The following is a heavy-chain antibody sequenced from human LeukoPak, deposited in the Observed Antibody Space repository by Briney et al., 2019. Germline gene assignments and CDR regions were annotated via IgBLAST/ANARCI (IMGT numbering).Heavy chain of an antibody. CDR1: GDSISTSNW. CDR2: IYHSGTT. V-gene: IGHV4-4*02. CDR3: ARDSAPGGSSLDY. Sequence: PSGTLSLTCAVSGDSISTSNWWSWLRQSPERGLEWIGEIYHSGTTIYNPSLKSRVTISVDKSKNHFSLNLASVTAADTAVYYCARDSAPGGSSLDYWGQGTLVTVSS. J-gene: IGHJ4*02. D-gene: IGHD2-15*01.